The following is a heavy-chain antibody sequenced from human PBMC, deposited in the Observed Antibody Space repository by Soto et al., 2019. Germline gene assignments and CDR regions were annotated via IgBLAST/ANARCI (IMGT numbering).Heavy chain of an antibody. CDR3: AREGYGSGSQLYYYYGMDV. Sequence: PSETLSLTCAVYGGSFSGYCWSWIRQPPGKGLEWIGEINHSGSTNYNPSLKSRVTISVDTSKNQFSLKLSSVTAADTAVYYFAREGYGSGSQLYYYYGMDVWGQGTTVTVSS. V-gene: IGHV4-34*01. J-gene: IGHJ6*02. D-gene: IGHD3-10*01. CDR2: INHSGST. CDR1: GGSFSGYC.